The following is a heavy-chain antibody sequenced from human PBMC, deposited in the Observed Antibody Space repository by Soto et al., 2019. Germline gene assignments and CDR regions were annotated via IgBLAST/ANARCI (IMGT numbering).Heavy chain of an antibody. D-gene: IGHD4-4*01. CDR3: ARDSSNSPARHGMDV. CDR1: GYTFTIYG. V-gene: IGHV1-18*01. CDR2: ISAYNGNT. Sequence: GASVKVSCKASGYTFTIYGISCVLQSPLQGLEWMGWISAYNGNTNYAQKLQGRVTMTTDTSTSTAYMELRSLRSDDTAVYYCARDSSNSPARHGMDVWGQGTTVTVSS. J-gene: IGHJ6*02.